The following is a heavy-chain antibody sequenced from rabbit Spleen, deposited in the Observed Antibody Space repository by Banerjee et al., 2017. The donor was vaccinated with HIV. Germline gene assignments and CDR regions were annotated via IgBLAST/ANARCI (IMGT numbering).Heavy chain of an antibody. Sequence: QSLEESGGDLVKPGASLTLTCTASGFSFSSSYYICWVRQAPGKGLEWISCIAGSSSGFTYSATWAKGRFTCSKTSSTTVTLQMTSLTAADTATYFCARDTSSSFSSYGMDLWGPGTLVTVS. CDR3: ARDTSSSFSSYGMDL. J-gene: IGHJ6*01. CDR1: GFSFSSSYY. V-gene: IGHV1S40*01. CDR2: IAGSSSGFT. D-gene: IGHD1-1*01.